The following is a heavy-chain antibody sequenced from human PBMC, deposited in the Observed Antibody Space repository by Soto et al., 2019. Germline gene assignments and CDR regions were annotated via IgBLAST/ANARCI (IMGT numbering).Heavy chain of an antibody. CDR2: LSGSGTST. CDR1: GVDFGSYY. Sequence: GGSLRLTCVTSGVDFGSYYMPWVRQAPGKGLEWVSGLSGSGTSTYYADSVKGRFTISRDNSRDTLFLQMNSLTADDTAVYYCAKATTNGGWFNPFDSWCQGALVTVSS. CDR3: AKATTNGGWFNPFDS. D-gene: IGHD6-19*01. J-gene: IGHJ4*02. V-gene: IGHV3-23*01.